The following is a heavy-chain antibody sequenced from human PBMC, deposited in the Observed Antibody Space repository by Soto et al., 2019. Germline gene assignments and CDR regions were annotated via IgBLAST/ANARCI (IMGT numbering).Heavy chain of an antibody. CDR1: GFTFTSHQ. J-gene: IGHJ6*02. Sequence: QVQLVQSGGEVKKPGASVKLSCKAAGFTFTSHQIHWVRQAPGQGLEWMGIVNPTGLRTRYAQKSPGRVTVTRDTATSTIYMELRSLRPDDTAVYHCANMPLSRYPQLTAPDEEAVGVWGQGTTVIVSS. CDR2: VNPTGLRT. CDR3: ANMPLSRYPQLTAPDEEAVGV. D-gene: IGHD1-1*01. V-gene: IGHV1-46*01.